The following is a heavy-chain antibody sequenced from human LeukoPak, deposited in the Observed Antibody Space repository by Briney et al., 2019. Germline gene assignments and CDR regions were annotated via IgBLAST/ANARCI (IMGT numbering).Heavy chain of an antibody. D-gene: IGHD2-15*01. Sequence: GGSLRLSCAASGFTFSSYSMNWVRQAPGKGLEWVSYISSSSSTIYYADSVKGRFTISRDNAKNSLYLQMNSLRAEDTAVYYCARGGSLSTPWGYCSGGSCYLNYWGQGTLVTVSS. V-gene: IGHV3-48*01. CDR3: ARGGSLSTPWGYCSGGSCYLNY. J-gene: IGHJ4*02. CDR2: ISSSSSTI. CDR1: GFTFSSYS.